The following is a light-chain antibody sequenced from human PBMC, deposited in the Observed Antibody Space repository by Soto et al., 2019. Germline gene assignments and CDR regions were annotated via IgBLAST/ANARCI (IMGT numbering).Light chain of an antibody. CDR2: GAS. V-gene: IGKV3-20*01. CDR3: QQYGSSPT. CDR1: QSVSSSY. Sequence: EIVLTQSPGTLSLSPGERATLSCRASQSVSSSYLAWYQQKPGQAPRLLIYGASSRATGIPDRSSGSGSGTDFTLTISRLEPEDFAVYYCQQYGSSPTCGQGTKV. J-gene: IGKJ1*01.